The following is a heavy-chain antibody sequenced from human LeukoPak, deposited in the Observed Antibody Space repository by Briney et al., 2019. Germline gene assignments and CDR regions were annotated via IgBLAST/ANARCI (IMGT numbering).Heavy chain of an antibody. J-gene: IGHJ3*02. CDR3: AKVKFLEWLPHDAFDI. Sequence: GGSLRLSCAASGSTFSSYGMHWVRQAPGKGLEWVAFIRYDGSNKYYADSVKGRFTISRDNSKNTLYLQMNSLRAEDTAVYYCAKVKFLEWLPHDAFDIWGQGTMVTVSS. CDR2: IRYDGSNK. CDR1: GSTFSSYG. D-gene: IGHD3-3*01. V-gene: IGHV3-30*02.